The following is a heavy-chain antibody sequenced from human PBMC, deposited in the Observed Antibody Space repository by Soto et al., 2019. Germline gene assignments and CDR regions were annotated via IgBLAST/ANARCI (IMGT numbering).Heavy chain of an antibody. Sequence: QVQLVQSGAEVKKPGASVKVSCKASGYTFTSYAMHWVRQAPGQRLEWMGWINAGNGNTKYSQKFQGRVTITRDTSASTAYMELSSLRSEDTAVYYCAREGALAVAGTLGYWGQGTLVTVSS. CDR2: INAGNGNT. J-gene: IGHJ4*02. V-gene: IGHV1-3*01. D-gene: IGHD6-19*01. CDR1: GYTFTSYA. CDR3: AREGALAVAGTLGY.